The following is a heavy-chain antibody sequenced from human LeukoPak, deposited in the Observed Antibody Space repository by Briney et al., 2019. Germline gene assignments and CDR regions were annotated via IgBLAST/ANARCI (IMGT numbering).Heavy chain of an antibody. CDR3: ARGYRGVTWYNWFDP. V-gene: IGHV4-30-2*01. D-gene: IGHD3-10*01. CDR2: IYHSGST. Sequence: SETLSLTCTVSGGSISSGGYYWSWIRQPPGKGLEWIGYIYHSGSTYYNPSLKSRVTISVDRSKNQFSLKLSSVTAADTAVYYCARGYRGVTWYNWFDPWGQGTLVTVSS. CDR1: GGSISSGGYY. J-gene: IGHJ5*02.